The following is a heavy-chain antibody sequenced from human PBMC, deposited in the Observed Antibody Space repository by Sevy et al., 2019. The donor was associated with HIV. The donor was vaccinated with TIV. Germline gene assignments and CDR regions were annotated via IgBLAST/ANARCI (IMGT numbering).Heavy chain of an antibody. CDR2: ISHDGRNNK. V-gene: IGHV3-30*04. D-gene: IGHD3-16*01. CDR1: GFTFSEYG. Sequence: GGSLRLSCAASGFTFSEYGMHWVRQAPGKGLEWVAVISHDGRNNKYNADSVKGRFTISRDNSKNTVYLQMNSLRVEETAIYYCARDRGEILSSAFKTWGQGTLVTVSS. J-gene: IGHJ4*02. CDR3: ARDRGEILSSAFKT.